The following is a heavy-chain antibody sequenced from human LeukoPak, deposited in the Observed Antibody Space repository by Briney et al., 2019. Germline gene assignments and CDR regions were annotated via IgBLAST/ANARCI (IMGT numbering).Heavy chain of an antibody. CDR2: ISWNSVSL. D-gene: IGHD3-10*01. CDR3: AREGSGWFFDL. J-gene: IGHJ2*01. V-gene: IGHV3-9*01. CDR1: GFTFDDYA. Sequence: GRSLRLSCAASGFTFDDYAMHWVRQAPGEGLEWVSGISWNSVSLAHADSVKGRFTISRDNAKNSLYLQMNSLRAEDTALYYCAREGSGWFFDLWGRGTLVIVSS.